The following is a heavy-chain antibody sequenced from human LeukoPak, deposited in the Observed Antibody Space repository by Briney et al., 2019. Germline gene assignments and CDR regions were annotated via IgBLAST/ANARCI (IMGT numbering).Heavy chain of an antibody. CDR3: AREFRRKPAAISSKYNWFDP. J-gene: IGHJ5*02. D-gene: IGHD2-2*01. Sequence: SQTLSLTCTVSGGSISSGDYYWSWIRQPPGKGLEWLGYIYYSGSTYYNPSLKGPVTISVDTSKNQFSLKLSSVTAADTAVYYCAREFRRKPAAISSKYNWFDPWGQGTLVTVSS. V-gene: IGHV4-30-4*08. CDR2: IYYSGST. CDR1: GGSISSGDYY.